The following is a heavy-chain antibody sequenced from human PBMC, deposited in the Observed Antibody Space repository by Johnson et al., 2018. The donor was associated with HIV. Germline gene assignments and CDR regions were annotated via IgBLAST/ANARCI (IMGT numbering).Heavy chain of an antibody. D-gene: IGHD6-13*01. Sequence: VHLVESGGGLVQPGGSLRLSCAASGFTVSGNYMNWVRQAPGKGLEWVSVIYSDDSTYYADSVQGRFTISRDNSKNTLYLQRNSLRAEDTAVYYCAKVDRPGIAAAPLDAFDIWGQGTMVTVSS. CDR1: GFTVSGNY. J-gene: IGHJ3*02. CDR2: IYSDDST. V-gene: IGHV3-66*01. CDR3: AKVDRPGIAAAPLDAFDI.